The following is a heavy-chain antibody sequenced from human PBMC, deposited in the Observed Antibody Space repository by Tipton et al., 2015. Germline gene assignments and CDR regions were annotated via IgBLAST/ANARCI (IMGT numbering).Heavy chain of an antibody. Sequence: SLRLSCAASGIMFSSHGMHWVRQAPGKGLEWVSVIWHDGSKTYYADNVKGRFTISRDNSNHTLFLHITSLTVEDTGVYYCASGGSALDLWGQGTRVTVSS. CDR1: GIMFSSHG. V-gene: IGHV3-33*01. CDR3: ASGGSALDL. CDR2: IWHDGSKT. J-gene: IGHJ3*01. D-gene: IGHD5-18*01.